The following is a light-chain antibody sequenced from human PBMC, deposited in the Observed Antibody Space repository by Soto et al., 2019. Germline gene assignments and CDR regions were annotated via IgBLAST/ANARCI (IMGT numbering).Light chain of an antibody. V-gene: IGLV2-14*01. CDR3: SSYTSSGTEV. CDR2: EVS. Sequence: QSALTQPASVSGSPGQSITISCTGTSSDVGGYNYVSWYQHHPGKAPKVMIYEVSNRPSGVSNRFSGSKSGNTASLTISGLQADDEADYYCSSYTSSGTEVFGTGTKLTVL. CDR1: SSDVGGYNY. J-gene: IGLJ1*01.